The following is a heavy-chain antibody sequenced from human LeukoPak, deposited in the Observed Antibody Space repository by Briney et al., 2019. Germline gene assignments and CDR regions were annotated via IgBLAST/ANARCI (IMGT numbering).Heavy chain of an antibody. CDR1: GFTFDDYA. D-gene: IGHD3-22*01. V-gene: IGHV3-9*01. CDR3: AKDKDSSGYYPLFDY. CDR2: TSWNSGSI. Sequence: GGSLRLSCAASGFTFDDYAMHWVRQAPGKGLEWVSGTSWNSGSIGYADSVKGRFTISRDNAKNSLYLQMNSLRAEDTALYYCAKDKDSSGYYPLFDYWGQGTLVTVSS. J-gene: IGHJ4*02.